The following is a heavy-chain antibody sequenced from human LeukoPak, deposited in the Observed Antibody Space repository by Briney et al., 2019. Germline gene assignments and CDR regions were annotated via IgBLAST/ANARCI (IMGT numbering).Heavy chain of an antibody. J-gene: IGHJ4*02. Sequence: ASVTVSCTASGYTFTIYAMHWVRQAPGQRLECMGWINAGNGNTKYSQKFQGRVTITRDTSESTAYMELSSMRSEDTAVYYCARAATLVDKAMDLYWGQGTLVTVSS. CDR2: INAGNGNT. CDR3: ARAATLVDKAMDLY. D-gene: IGHD5-18*01. CDR1: GYTFTIYA. V-gene: IGHV1-3*01.